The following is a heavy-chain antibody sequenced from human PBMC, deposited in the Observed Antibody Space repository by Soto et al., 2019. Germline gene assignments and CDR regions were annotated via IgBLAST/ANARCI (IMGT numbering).Heavy chain of an antibody. CDR1: GGTFSSYA. J-gene: IGHJ5*02. D-gene: IGHD3-10*01. CDR2: IIPIFGTA. V-gene: IGHV1-69*01. CDR3: ARDSLGGSGIYYNWFDP. Sequence: QVQLVQSGAEVKKPGSSVKVSCKASGGTFSSYAISWVRQAPGQGLEWMGGIIPIFGTANYAQKFQGRVTITADESTSTAYMELSSLRSEDTAVYYCARDSLGGSGIYYNWFDPWGQGTLVTVSS.